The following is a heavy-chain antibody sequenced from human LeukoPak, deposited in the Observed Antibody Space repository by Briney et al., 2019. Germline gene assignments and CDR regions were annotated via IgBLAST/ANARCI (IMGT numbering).Heavy chain of an antibody. CDR3: ARRLERPFDY. CDR1: GGSFSGYY. D-gene: IGHD1-1*01. CDR2: INHSGST. V-gene: IGHV4-34*01. Sequence: SETLSLTCAVYGGSFSGYYRSWIRQPPGKGLEWIGEINHSGSTNYNPSLKSRVTISVDTSKNQFSLKLSSVTAADTAVYYCARRLERPFDYWGQGTLVTVSS. J-gene: IGHJ4*02.